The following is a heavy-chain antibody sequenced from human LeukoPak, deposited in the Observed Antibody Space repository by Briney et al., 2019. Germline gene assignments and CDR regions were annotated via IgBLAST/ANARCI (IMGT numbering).Heavy chain of an antibody. Sequence: SEALSLTCTVSGGSIGTYYWSWIRQPPGKGVEGIAFMSYSGSTHYNHPLKSRVTIPADTSKNQSSLKMSSMTAADTAVYYCERGRLLFGDLGYWGRGTLVTVSS. D-gene: IGHD3-10*01. CDR3: ERGRLLFGDLGY. V-gene: IGHV4-59*01. CDR1: GGSIGTYY. CDR2: MSYSGST. J-gene: IGHJ4*02.